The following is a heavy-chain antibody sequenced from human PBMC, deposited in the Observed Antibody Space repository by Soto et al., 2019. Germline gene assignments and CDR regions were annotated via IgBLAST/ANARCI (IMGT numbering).Heavy chain of an antibody. D-gene: IGHD6-19*01. Sequence: GGSLRLSCAASGFTFSSYAMSWVRQAPGKGLEWVSAISGSGGSTYYADSVKGRFTISRDNSKNTLYLQMNSLRAEDTAVYYCAKTGAVWSAVAGSNWFDPWGQGTLVTVSS. CDR3: AKTGAVWSAVAGSNWFDP. CDR2: ISGSGGST. J-gene: IGHJ5*02. CDR1: GFTFSSYA. V-gene: IGHV3-23*01.